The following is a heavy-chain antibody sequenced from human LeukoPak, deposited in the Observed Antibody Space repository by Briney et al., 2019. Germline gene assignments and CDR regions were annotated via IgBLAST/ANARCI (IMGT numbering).Heavy chain of an antibody. V-gene: IGHV3-48*02. CDR2: ISSSSDTI. CDR3: ARRYFDY. CDR1: GFTFSSYN. J-gene: IGHJ4*02. Sequence: QPGGSLRLSCAASGFTFSSYNMNWVRQAPGKGLQWVSYISSSSDTIYYADSVKGRFTISRDNAKNSLYLRMNSLSDEDTAVYYCARRYFDYWGQGTLVTVSS.